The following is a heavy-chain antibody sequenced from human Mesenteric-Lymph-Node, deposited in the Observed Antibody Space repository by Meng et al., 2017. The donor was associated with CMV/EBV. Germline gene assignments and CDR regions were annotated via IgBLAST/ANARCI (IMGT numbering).Heavy chain of an antibody. Sequence: SAKVSCKASGGTFSSYTISWVRQAPGQGLEWMGRIIPILGIANYAQKFQGRVTITTDKSTSTAYMELSSLRSEDTAVYYCAREGGITIFGGGVWGQGTLVTVS. J-gene: IGHJ4*02. D-gene: IGHD3-3*01. CDR3: AREGGITIFGGGV. CDR2: IIPILGIA. CDR1: GGTFSSYT. V-gene: IGHV1-69*04.